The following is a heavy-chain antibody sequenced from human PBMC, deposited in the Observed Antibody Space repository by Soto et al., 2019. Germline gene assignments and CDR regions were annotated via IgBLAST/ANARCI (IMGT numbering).Heavy chain of an antibody. D-gene: IGHD5-12*01. CDR1: GGTFSSYS. J-gene: IGHJ4*02. V-gene: IGHV1-69*12. CDR3: TRGVYGGYED. Sequence: QVQLVQSGAEVKKPGSSVKVSCKASGGTFSSYSITWVRQAPGQGLEGMGGIIPIFGTANYAQKFQGRVTITADESTSTGYMEMSSLRAEDTAVYYCTRGVYGGYEDWGQGTLVTVSS. CDR2: IIPIFGTA.